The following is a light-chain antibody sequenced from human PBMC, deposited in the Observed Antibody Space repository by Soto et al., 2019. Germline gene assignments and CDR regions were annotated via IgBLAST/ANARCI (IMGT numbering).Light chain of an antibody. CDR1: QSVSNNY. CDR3: QQYSSSPIT. J-gene: IGKJ5*01. V-gene: IGKV3-20*01. CDR2: GAS. Sequence: EIVLTQSPGTLSLSPGERATLSCRSSQSVSNNYLAWYQQKPGQAPRLLIYGASNRATGIPDRFSGGGSGTDFSLTISRLDPEDFAVYYCQQYSSSPITFGQGTRLEIK.